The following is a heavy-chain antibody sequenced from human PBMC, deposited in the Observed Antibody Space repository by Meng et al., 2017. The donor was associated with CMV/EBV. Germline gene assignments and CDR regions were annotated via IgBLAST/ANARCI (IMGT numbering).Heavy chain of an antibody. J-gene: IGHJ4*02. Sequence: QVQLQASVPGLVNPSETLSLPCTVSRGSISSSSLSWIRQPAGKRLEWIGRIYTSGSTNYNPSLKSRVTMSVDTSKNQFSLKLSSVTAADTAVYYCARDSSGWYPHFDYWGQGTLVTVSS. CDR1: RGSISSSS. CDR2: IYTSGST. D-gene: IGHD6-19*01. V-gene: IGHV4-4*07. CDR3: ARDSSGWYPHFDY.